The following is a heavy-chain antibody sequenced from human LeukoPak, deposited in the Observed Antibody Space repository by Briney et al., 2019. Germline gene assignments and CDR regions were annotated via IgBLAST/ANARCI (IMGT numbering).Heavy chain of an antibody. Sequence: SQTLSLTCAISGDSVSSNSVTWNWIRQSPSRGLEWLGRTYYRSQWYNEYAPSVKGRIAFNPDTSKNQFSLQLNSVTPEGTAVYYCARALTRYFDYWGQGTLVAVSS. CDR3: ARALTRYFDY. CDR1: GDSVSSNSVT. CDR2: TYYRSQWYN. J-gene: IGHJ4*02. V-gene: IGHV6-1*01.